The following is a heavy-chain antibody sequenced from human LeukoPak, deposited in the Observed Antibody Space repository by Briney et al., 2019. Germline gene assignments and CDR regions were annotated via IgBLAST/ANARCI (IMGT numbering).Heavy chain of an antibody. J-gene: IGHJ4*02. V-gene: IGHV1-46*01. CDR2: INPSGGST. Sequence: ASVKVSCKASGYTFTSYYMHWVRQAPGQGLEWMGIINPSGGSTSYAQKFQGSVTMTRDTSTSTVYMELSSLRSEDAAVYYCARDLNGKYYFDYWGQGTLVTVSS. CDR1: GYTFTSYY. CDR3: ARDLNGKYYFDY.